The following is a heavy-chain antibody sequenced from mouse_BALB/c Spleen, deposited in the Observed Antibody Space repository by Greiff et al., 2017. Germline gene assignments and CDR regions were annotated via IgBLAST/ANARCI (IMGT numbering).Heavy chain of an antibody. CDR2: ISSGSSTI. J-gene: IGHJ3*01. CDR1: GFTFSSFG. D-gene: IGHD1-1*01. CDR3: ARSDYGSRFAY. Sequence: DVMLVESGGGLVQPGGSRKLSCAASGFTFSSFGMHWVRQAPEKGLEWVAYISSGSSTIYYADTVKGRFTISRDNPKNTLFLQMTSLRSEDTAMYYCARSDYGSRFAYWGQGTLVTVSA. V-gene: IGHV5-17*02.